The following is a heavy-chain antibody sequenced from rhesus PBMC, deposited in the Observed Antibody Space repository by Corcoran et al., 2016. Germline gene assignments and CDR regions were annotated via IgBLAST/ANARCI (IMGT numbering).Heavy chain of an antibody. D-gene: IGHD2-39*01. CDR2: INSSSGNT. V-gene: IGHV4S7*01. J-gene: IGHJ6*01. CDR3: ARVLVVGGLDS. CDR1: GGSIRRVSG. Sequence: QVPLQESGPGLLKPSETLSLTCAVSGGSIRRVSGWARIRPPPGKGLEWIGGINSSSGNTYYNPSLKSRVTISTDTSKNQFSLKLSSVTAADTAVYYCARVLVVGGLDSWGQGVVVTVSS.